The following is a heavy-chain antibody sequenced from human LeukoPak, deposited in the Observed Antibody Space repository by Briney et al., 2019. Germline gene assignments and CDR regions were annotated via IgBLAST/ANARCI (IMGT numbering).Heavy chain of an antibody. CDR2: IIPILGIA. CDR1: GGTFSSYA. J-gene: IGHJ6*02. V-gene: IGHV1-69*04. Sequence: SVKVSCKASGGTFSSYAISWVRQAPGQGLEWMGRIIPILGIANYAQKFQGRVTITADKSTSTAYMELSSLRSEDTAVYYCARDFTIFGVVKNYYYYGMDVWGQGTTVTVSS. CDR3: ARDFTIFGVVKNYYYYGMDV. D-gene: IGHD3-3*01.